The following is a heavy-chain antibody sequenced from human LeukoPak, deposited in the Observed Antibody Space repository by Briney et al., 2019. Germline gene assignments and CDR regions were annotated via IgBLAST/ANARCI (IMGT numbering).Heavy chain of an antibody. V-gene: IGHV4-39*01. D-gene: IGHD1-26*01. CDR1: GGSISSSSYY. J-gene: IGHJ4*02. CDR2: IYYSGST. Sequence: SETLSLTCTVSGGSISSSSYYWGWIRQPPGKGLEWIGSIYYSGSTYYNPPLKSRVTISVDTSKNQFSLKLSSVTAADTAVYYCASFLDSGSYYEVDYWGQGTLVTVSS. CDR3: ASFLDSGSYYEVDY.